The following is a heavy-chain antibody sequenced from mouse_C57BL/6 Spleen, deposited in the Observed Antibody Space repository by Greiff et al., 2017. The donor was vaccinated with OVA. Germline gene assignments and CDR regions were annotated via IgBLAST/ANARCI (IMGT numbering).Heavy chain of an antibody. CDR3: SNYYGSSPFAY. CDR1: GYTFTSYW. Sequence: VQLKESGAELVKPGASVKLSCKASGYTFTSYWMHWVKQRPGQGLEWIGMIHPNSGSTNYNEKFKSKATLTVDKSSSTAYMQLSSLTSEDSAVYYCSNYYGSSPFAYWGQGTLVTVSA. J-gene: IGHJ3*01. V-gene: IGHV1-64*01. CDR2: IHPNSGST. D-gene: IGHD1-1*01.